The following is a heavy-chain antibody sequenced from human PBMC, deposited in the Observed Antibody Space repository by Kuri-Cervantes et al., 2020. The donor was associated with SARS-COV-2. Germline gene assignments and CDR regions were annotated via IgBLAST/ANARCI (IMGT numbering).Heavy chain of an antibody. CDR1: GLSFSNYA. CDR2: VYSSDART. D-gene: IGHD3-3*01. V-gene: IGHV3-23*05. CDR3: AKVWLAQNDFWSGYYTG. Sequence: GGSLRLSCAASGLSFSNYAMSWVRQAPGRGLKWVAVVYSSDARTYYADSAKGRFSISRDNSKNTVYLQMYSLRVEDTAVYYCAKVWLAQNDFWSGYYTGWGQGTLVTVSS. J-gene: IGHJ4*02.